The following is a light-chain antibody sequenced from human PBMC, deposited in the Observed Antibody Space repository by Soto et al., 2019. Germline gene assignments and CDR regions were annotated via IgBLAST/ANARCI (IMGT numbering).Light chain of an antibody. CDR3: AAWDDSLNGPV. V-gene: IGLV1-44*01. CDR1: SSNVGINS. CDR2: TTN. Sequence: QSVLTQPPSASGTPGQRVTISCSGSSSNVGINSVSWYQQFPGAAPNVLIYTTNQRPSGVPDRFSGSKSGTSASLAISGLQPEDESDYYCAAWDDSLNGPVFGGGTKLTVL. J-gene: IGLJ2*01.